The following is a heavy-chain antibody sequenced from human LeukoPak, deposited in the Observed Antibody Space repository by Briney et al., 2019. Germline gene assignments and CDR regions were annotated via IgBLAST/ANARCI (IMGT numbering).Heavy chain of an antibody. Sequence: PGGSLRLSCAASGFTFSSYSMNWVRQAPGKGLEWVSSTSSSSSYIYYADSVKGRFTISRDNAKNSLYLQMNSLRAEDTAAYYCAGVDAAMPDAFDIWGQGTTVTVSS. CDR2: TSSSSSYI. D-gene: IGHD5-18*01. CDR1: GFTFSSYS. V-gene: IGHV3-21*01. J-gene: IGHJ3*02. CDR3: AGVDAAMPDAFDI.